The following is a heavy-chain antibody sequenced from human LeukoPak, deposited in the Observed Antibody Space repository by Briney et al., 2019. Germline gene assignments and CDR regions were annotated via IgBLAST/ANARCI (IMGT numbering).Heavy chain of an antibody. V-gene: IGHV4-39*01. CDR1: GGSISSSSYY. Sequence: PSETLSLTCTVSGGSISSSSYYWGWIRQPPGKGLEWIGSIYYSGSTYYNPSLKSRVTISVDTSKNQFSLKLSSVTAADTAVYYCARHPTKWELRLSLDYWGQGTLVTVSS. CDR3: ARHPTKWELRLSLDY. CDR2: IYYSGST. J-gene: IGHJ4*02. D-gene: IGHD1-26*01.